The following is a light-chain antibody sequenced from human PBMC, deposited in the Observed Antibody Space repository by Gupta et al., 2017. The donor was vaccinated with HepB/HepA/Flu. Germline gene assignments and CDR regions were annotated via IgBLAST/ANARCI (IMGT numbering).Light chain of an antibody. J-gene: IGKJ3*01. V-gene: IGKV1-12*01. CDR1: QGISSW. CDR3: QHANRPFT. Sequence: DIQMTQSPSSVSASVGDRVTITRRASQGISSWLAWDQQKPGKAPKLLIYAAASLQRGVSSRFSGGGDGTDFTHTIISPQAEACASYYQQHANRPFTFGHGTKVDIK. CDR2: AAA.